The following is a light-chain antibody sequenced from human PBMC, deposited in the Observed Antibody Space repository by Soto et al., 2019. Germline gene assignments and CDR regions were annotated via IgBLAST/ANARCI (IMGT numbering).Light chain of an antibody. J-gene: IGKJ1*01. CDR1: QSVNSGY. V-gene: IGKV3-20*01. CDR3: EQYGSSPRT. CDR2: DTS. Sequence: EIVLTQSPGTLSLSPGERATLSCRTSQSVNSGYLAWYQHTPGQAPRLLIYDTSTRATGIPDRFSGSGSGTVFTLTISRLEPEDFAVFYCEQYGSSPRTFGQGTKVDIK.